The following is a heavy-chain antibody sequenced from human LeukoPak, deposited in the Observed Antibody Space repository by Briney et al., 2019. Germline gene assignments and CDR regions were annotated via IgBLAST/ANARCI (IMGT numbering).Heavy chain of an antibody. V-gene: IGHV1-8*01. CDR2: MNPNSGNT. D-gene: IGHD3-10*01. CDR3: ARDRQKVLGSLLWFGELLEGRTTGFDP. Sequence: ASVKVSCKASGYTFTSYDINWVRQATGQGLEWMGWMNPNSGNTGYAQKFQGRVTMTRSTSISTAYMELSSLRSEDTAVYYCARDRQKVLGSLLWFGELLEGRTTGFDPWGQGTLVTVSS. CDR1: GYTFTSYD. J-gene: IGHJ5*02.